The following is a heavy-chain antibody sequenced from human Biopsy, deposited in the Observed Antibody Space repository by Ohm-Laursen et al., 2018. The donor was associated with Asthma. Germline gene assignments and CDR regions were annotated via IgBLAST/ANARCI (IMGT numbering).Heavy chain of an antibody. J-gene: IGHJ6*02. CDR2: IAWDGINS. CDR1: GCTFSTYG. V-gene: IGHV3-30*03. CDR3: ARAGESDLVGGLDV. Sequence: SLRLSCAPPGCTFSTYGMHWVRQAPGKGREWVAFIAWDGINSYYADSVKGRFTIPRDNSRNTLYLQKNSLRADDTAVYYCARAGESDLVGGLDVWGQGTTVIVS. D-gene: IGHD2-21*01.